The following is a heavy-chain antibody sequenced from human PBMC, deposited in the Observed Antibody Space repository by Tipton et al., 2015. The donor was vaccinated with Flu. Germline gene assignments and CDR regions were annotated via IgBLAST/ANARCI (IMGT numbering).Heavy chain of an antibody. CDR1: GGSISSGAYY. V-gene: IGHV4-31*03. CDR2: IYYSGST. CDR3: TRGGTVTNFQH. D-gene: IGHD4-17*01. J-gene: IGHJ1*01. Sequence: TLSLTCTVSGGSISSGAYYWSWIRQHPGRGLEWIGYIYYSGSTNYNPSLKSRVTISVDTSKSQFPLELSSVTAADTAVYYCTRGGTVTNFQHWGQGTLVTVSS.